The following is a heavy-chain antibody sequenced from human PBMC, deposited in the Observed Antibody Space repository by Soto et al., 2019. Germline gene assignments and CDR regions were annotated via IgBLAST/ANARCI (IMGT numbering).Heavy chain of an antibody. CDR2: IIPIFGTA. CDR1: GGTFSSYA. V-gene: IGHV1-69*01. D-gene: IGHD2-15*01. Sequence: QVQLVQSGAEVKKPGSSVKVSCKASGGTFSSYAISWVRQAPGQGLEWMGGIIPIFGTANYAQKFQGRVTITADESTSTAYMELSSLRSEDTAVYYCARSQHCSGSSCYPWYQYYFDYWGQGTLVTVSS. J-gene: IGHJ4*02. CDR3: ARSQHCSGSSCYPWYQYYFDY.